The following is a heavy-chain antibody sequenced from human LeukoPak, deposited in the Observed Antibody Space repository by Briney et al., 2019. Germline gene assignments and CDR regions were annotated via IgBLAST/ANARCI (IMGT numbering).Heavy chain of an antibody. V-gene: IGHV3-23*01. D-gene: IGHD3-3*01. Sequence: GGSLRLSCAASGFTFSSNYMSWVRQAPGKGLEWVSGISGSGGSTDYADSVKGRFTISRENSSNTLYLQMNSLRAEATAVYYCAKDRLLFGYWSQGPLVTVSS. CDR3: AKDRLLFGY. J-gene: IGHJ4*02. CDR1: GFTFSSNY. CDR2: ISGSGGST.